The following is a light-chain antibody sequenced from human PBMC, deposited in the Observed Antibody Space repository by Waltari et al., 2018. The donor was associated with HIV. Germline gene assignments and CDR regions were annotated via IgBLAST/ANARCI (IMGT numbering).Light chain of an antibody. CDR3: ASYTADDTVL. Sequence: SDLTQPASVSGFLGQSLTISCTGGDSAFGFYNFISWYQQQPGEVPKLLLYEVDTRASGIPGRFSGSKSGNTASLTITGLQIEDEGLYYCASYTADDTVLFGGGTTVTVL. CDR1: DSAFGFYNF. CDR2: EVD. J-gene: IGLJ2*01. V-gene: IGLV2-14*01.